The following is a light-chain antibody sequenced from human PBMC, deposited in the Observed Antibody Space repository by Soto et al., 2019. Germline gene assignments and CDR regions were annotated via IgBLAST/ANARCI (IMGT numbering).Light chain of an antibody. CDR1: NSDVGGYNY. J-gene: IGLJ1*01. CDR3: SSYTTSNTRQIV. CDR2: DVS. Sequence: QSVLAQPASVSWSPGQSITISCTGTNSDVGGYNYVSWYQHHPGKAPKLIIYDVSNRPSGVSNRFSGSKSGNTASLTISGLQPEDEADYYCSSYTTSNTRQIVFGTGTKVTVL. V-gene: IGLV2-14*03.